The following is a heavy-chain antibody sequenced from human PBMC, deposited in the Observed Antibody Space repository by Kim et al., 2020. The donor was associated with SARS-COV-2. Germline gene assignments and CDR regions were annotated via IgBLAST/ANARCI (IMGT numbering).Heavy chain of an antibody. J-gene: IGHJ4*02. V-gene: IGHV3-21*01. D-gene: IGHD6-19*01. Sequence: ADSVKGRFTISRDNAKNSLYLQMNSLRAEDTAVYYCARSSGWYPHYYFDYWGQGTLVTVSS. CDR3: ARSSGWYPHYYFDY.